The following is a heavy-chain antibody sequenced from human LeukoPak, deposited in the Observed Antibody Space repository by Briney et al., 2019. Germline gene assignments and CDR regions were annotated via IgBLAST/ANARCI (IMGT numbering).Heavy chain of an antibody. CDR2: IYSDNA. Sequence: PGGSLRLSCAASGFTLSVYYMSWIRQAPGKGLEWVSFIYSDNAHYSDSVKGRFTISRDNSKNTLYLQMNSLRAEDTAVYYCASRAGAYSHPYDYWGQGTLVTVSS. D-gene: IGHD4/OR15-4a*01. CDR3: ASRAGAYSHPYDY. V-gene: IGHV3-53*01. J-gene: IGHJ4*02. CDR1: GFTLSVYY.